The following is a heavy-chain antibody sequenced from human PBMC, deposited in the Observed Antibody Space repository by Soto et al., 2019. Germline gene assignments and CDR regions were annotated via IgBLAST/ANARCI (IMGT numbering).Heavy chain of an antibody. J-gene: IGHJ4*02. CDR3: TGGSGWVSDS. Sequence: EVDLVETGGGLVQPGGSLRLSCAASGSSYWMSWVRQAPGKGLEWVANISQDGGETNYLGSVRGRFTISTDSAKKSLYLEMNSLRAEDTAVYYCTGGSGWVSDSWGQGTLVTVSS. V-gene: IGHV3-7*05. CDR1: GSSYW. D-gene: IGHD6-19*01. CDR2: ISQDGGET.